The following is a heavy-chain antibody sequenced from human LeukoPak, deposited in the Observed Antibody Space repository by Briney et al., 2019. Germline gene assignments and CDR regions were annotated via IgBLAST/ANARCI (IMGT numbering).Heavy chain of an antibody. J-gene: IGHJ4*02. V-gene: IGHV4-39*07. CDR2: ICYSGST. D-gene: IGHD3-10*01. Sequence: SETLSLTCTVSGGSISSSSYYWGWIRQPPGKGLEWIGSICYSGSTYYNPSLKSRVTISVDTSKSQFSLKLSSVTAADTAVYYCAREMRSPRGGFDYWDQGTLVTVSS. CDR3: AREMRSPRGGFDY. CDR1: GGSISSSSYY.